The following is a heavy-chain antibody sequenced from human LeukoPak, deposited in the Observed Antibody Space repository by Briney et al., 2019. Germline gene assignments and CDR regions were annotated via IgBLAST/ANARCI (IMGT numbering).Heavy chain of an antibody. CDR2: IIPIFGTA. V-gene: IGHV1-69*13. Sequence: SVKVSCKASGGTFSSYAISWVRQAPGQGLEWMGGIIPIFGTANYAQKFQGRVTITADESTSTAYMELSSLRSEDTAVYYCARDVPYDSTNWFDPWGQGTLVTVS. CDR1: GGTFSSYA. CDR3: ARDVPYDSTNWFDP. J-gene: IGHJ5*02. D-gene: IGHD3-22*01.